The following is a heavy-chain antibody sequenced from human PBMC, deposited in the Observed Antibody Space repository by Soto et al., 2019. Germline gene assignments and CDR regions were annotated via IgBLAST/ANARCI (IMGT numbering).Heavy chain of an antibody. CDR3: ARGPGYCSSTSCLYYYYYGMDV. D-gene: IGHD2-2*01. V-gene: IGHV4-34*01. Sequence: PSETLSLTCAVYGGSFSGYYWSWIRQPPGKGLEWIGEINHSGSTNYNPSLKSRVTISVDTSKNQFSLKLSSVTAADTAVYYCARGPGYCSSTSCLYYYYYGMDVWGQGTTVTV. J-gene: IGHJ6*02. CDR2: INHSGST. CDR1: GGSFSGYY.